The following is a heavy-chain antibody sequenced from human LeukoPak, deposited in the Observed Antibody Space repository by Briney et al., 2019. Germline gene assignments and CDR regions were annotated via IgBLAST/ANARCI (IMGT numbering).Heavy chain of an antibody. D-gene: IGHD3-10*01. V-gene: IGHV1-2*06. J-gene: IGHJ4*02. CDR2: IISNTGGT. Sequence: GASVKVSCKASGDSFNDYAIHWVRQAPGQGLEWMGRIISNTGGTRYVQNFQGRVTMTRDTSINTAYMELSGLTSDDTAVYYCARGGSGSGYLYYFDYWGQGALVSVSS. CDR3: ARGGSGSGYLYYFDY. CDR1: GDSFNDYA.